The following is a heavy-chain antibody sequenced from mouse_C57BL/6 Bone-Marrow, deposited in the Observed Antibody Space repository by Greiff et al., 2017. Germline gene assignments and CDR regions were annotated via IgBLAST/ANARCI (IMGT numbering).Heavy chain of an antibody. J-gene: IGHJ3*01. CDR3: ARGGNYDWFAY. CDR2: IYPGGGYT. D-gene: IGHD2-1*01. CDR1: GYTFTNYW. V-gene: IGHV1-63*01. Sequence: VKLVESGAELVRPGTSVKMSCKASGYTFTNYWIGWAKQRPGHGLEWIGDIYPGGGYTNYNEKFKGKATLTADKSSSTAYMQFSSLTSEDSAIYYCARGGNYDWFAYWGQGTLVTVSA.